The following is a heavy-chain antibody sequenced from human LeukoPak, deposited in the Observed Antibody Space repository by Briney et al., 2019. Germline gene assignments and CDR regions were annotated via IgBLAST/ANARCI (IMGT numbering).Heavy chain of an antibody. CDR2: VYNSGT. J-gene: IGHJ4*02. CDR1: GGSVRNFY. V-gene: IGHV4-59*02. Sequence: SETLSLTCPVSGGSVRNFYWSWIRQTPGKGLEWIGYVYNSGTIYNPSLKSRVTISIDTSKNQFSLNLNSVTAADTALYYCARDYGGKFDCWGQGTLVTVSS. D-gene: IGHD4-23*01. CDR3: ARDYGGKFDC.